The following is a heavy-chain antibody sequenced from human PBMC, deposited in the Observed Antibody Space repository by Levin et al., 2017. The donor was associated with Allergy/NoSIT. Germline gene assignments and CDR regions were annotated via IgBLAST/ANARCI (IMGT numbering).Heavy chain of an antibody. J-gene: IGHJ3*02. V-gene: IGHV3-11*05. D-gene: IGHD3-22*01. CDR2: ISSSSSYT. CDR1: GFTFSDYY. Sequence: GGSLRLSCAASGFTFSDYYMSWIRQAPGKGLEWVSYISSSSSYTNYADSVKGRFTISRDNAKNSLYLQMNSLRAEDTAVYYCAREPYYYDSGQAFDIWGQGTMVTVSS. CDR3: AREPYYYDSGQAFDI.